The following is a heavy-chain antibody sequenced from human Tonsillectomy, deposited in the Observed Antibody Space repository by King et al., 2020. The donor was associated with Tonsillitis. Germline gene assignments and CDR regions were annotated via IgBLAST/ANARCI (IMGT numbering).Heavy chain of an antibody. Sequence: EVQLVESGGGLVQPGGSLRLSCAASGFTFSTYRMNWVRQAPGKGLEWVSYISSSSSTIYYADSVKGRFTISRDDAKNSLYLVMNSLRAEDTAVYYCAGARDDYNLFDYWGQGTLVTVSS. CDR3: AGARDDYNLFDY. CDR1: GFTFSTYR. CDR2: ISSSSSTI. J-gene: IGHJ4*02. D-gene: IGHD5-24*01. V-gene: IGHV3-48*01.